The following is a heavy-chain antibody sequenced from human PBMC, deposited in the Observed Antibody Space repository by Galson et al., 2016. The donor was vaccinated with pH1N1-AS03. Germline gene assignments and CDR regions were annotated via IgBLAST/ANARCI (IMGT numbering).Heavy chain of an antibody. CDR1: GFTFSTYA. CDR3: AKDLLSGGWFTAADS. CDR2: ISWHSTII. D-gene: IGHD6-19*01. V-gene: IGHV3-9*01. Sequence: SLRLSCAASGFTFSTYAMHWVRQAPGKGLEWVSGISWHSTIIDYADSVKGRFTISRDNAQNSLYLEMSSLRPEDTAVDFCAKDLLSGGWFTAADSWGQGNLVTVSS. J-gene: IGHJ4*02.